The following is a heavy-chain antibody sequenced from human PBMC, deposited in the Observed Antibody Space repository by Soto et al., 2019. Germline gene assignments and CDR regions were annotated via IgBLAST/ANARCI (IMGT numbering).Heavy chain of an antibody. D-gene: IGHD1-7*01. Sequence: QVQLQASGPGLVTPSGTLSLTCAVSSGSISSSNWWSWVRQPPGEGLEWIGEIYHSGSTTYNPSLKSRVTISVDKSKNQFSLKLSSVTAADTAVYYCASNSGNYGGPGGYWGQGTLVTVSS. J-gene: IGHJ4*02. CDR2: IYHSGST. V-gene: IGHV4-4*02. CDR3: ASNSGNYGGPGGY. CDR1: SGSISSSNW.